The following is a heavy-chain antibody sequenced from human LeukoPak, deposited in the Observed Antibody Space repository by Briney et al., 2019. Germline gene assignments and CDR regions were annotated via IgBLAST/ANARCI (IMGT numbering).Heavy chain of an antibody. D-gene: IGHD6-6*01. CDR2: TYYRSKWSN. CDR3: ARTSSSSDYFDY. Sequence: SQTLSLTCAISGDSVSSNLVTWNWIRQSPSRGLEWLGRTYYRSKWSNDYAVSVKSRITINPDTSKNQFSLQLNSVTPEDTAVYYCARTSSSSDYFDYWGQGTLVTVSS. J-gene: IGHJ4*02. CDR1: GDSVSSNLVT. V-gene: IGHV6-1*01.